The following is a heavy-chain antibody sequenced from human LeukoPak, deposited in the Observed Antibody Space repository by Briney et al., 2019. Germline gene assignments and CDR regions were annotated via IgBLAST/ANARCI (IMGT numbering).Heavy chain of an antibody. J-gene: IGHJ4*02. Sequence: ASVKVSCKASGYTFTGYYMHWVRQAPGQGLEWMGWINPNSGGTNYAQKFQGRVTMTRDTSISTAYMELSRLRSDDTAVYYCARGGYDILTGYYITLDYWGQGTLVTVSS. D-gene: IGHD3-9*01. V-gene: IGHV1-2*02. CDR3: ARGGYDILTGYYITLDY. CDR1: GYTFTGYY. CDR2: INPNSGGT.